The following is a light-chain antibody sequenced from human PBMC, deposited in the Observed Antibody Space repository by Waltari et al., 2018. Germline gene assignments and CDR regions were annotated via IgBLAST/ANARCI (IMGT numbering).Light chain of an antibody. CDR3: AAWDTSRTAFFV. Sequence: QSVLTQPPSASGTPGQRVTISCSGSSANIGRNYVYWYQQLPGTAPRLLIYRDEKRTSGVSDRFSGSKSGTSASLTISGLRSDDDAEYYCAAWDTSRTAFFVFGSGTKVTVL. J-gene: IGLJ1*01. CDR1: SANIGRNY. V-gene: IGLV1-47*01. CDR2: RDE.